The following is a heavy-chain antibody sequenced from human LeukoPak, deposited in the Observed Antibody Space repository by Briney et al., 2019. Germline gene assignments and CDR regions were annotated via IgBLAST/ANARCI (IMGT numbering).Heavy chain of an antibody. V-gene: IGHV1-18*01. J-gene: IGHJ6*03. CDR1: GYTFTSYD. CDR3: ARELGYCSSTSCRIYYYYMDV. D-gene: IGHD2-2*01. CDR2: MNPNSGNT. Sequence: ASVKVSCKASGYTFTSYDINWVRQATGQGLEWMGWMNPNSGNTNYAQKLQGRVTMTTDISTSTAYMELRSLRSDDTAVYYCARELGYCSSTSCRIYYYYMDVWGKGTTVTVSS.